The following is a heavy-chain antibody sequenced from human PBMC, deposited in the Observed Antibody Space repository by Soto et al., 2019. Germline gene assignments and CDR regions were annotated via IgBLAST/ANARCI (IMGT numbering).Heavy chain of an antibody. J-gene: IGHJ4*02. V-gene: IGHV4-34*01. CDR2: INHSGST. CDR1: GGSFSGYY. Sequence: QVQLQQWGAGLLKPSETLSLTCAVYGGSFSGYYWSWIRQPPGKGLEWIGEINHSGSTNYNPSLRARVTISVDTSTNQFSLKLSSVTAADTAVYYCARVAAVFDYWGQGTLVTVSS. D-gene: IGHD6-13*01. CDR3: ARVAAVFDY.